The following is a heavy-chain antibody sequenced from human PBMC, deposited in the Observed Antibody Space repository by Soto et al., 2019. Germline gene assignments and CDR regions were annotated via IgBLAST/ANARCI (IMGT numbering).Heavy chain of an antibody. D-gene: IGHD6-25*01. CDR1: GGSINGYY. CDR3: ARTATRILIFDY. Sequence: SEPLCFTCTRSGGSINGYYWSWIRQPPGKGLEWIGYVCYTGTTKYNPSLERRVTISADTSKNQFSLRVTSVTAADTEVYYCARTATRILIFDYWGQGTLVTVSS. CDR2: VCYTGTT. V-gene: IGHV4-59*01. J-gene: IGHJ4*02.